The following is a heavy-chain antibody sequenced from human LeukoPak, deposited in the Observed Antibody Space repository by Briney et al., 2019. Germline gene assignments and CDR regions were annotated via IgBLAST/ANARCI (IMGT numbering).Heavy chain of an antibody. CDR2: ISYDGSNK. V-gene: IGHV3-30*18. CDR3: AKDRGDSGSYYYFDY. Sequence: LSLTCTVSGGSISSSSYYWGWVRQAPGKGLEWVAVISYDGSNKYYADSVKGRFTISRDNSKNTLYLQMNSLRAEDTAVYYCAKDRGDSGSYYYFDYWGQGTLVTVSS. CDR1: GGSISSSSYY. J-gene: IGHJ4*02. D-gene: IGHD1-26*01.